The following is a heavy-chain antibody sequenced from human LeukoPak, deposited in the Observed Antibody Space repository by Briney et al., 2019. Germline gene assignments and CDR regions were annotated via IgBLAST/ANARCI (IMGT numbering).Heavy chain of an antibody. CDR3: ARDYCSSTSCSLDY. D-gene: IGHD2-2*01. V-gene: IGHV3-23*01. CDR1: GFTFSSYA. J-gene: IGHJ4*02. Sequence: GGSLRLSCAASGFTFSSYAMSWVRQAPGKGLEWVSAISGSGGSTYYADSVKGRFTISRDNAKNSLYLQMNSLRAEDTAVYYCARDYCSSTSCSLDYWGQGTLVTVSS. CDR2: ISGSGGST.